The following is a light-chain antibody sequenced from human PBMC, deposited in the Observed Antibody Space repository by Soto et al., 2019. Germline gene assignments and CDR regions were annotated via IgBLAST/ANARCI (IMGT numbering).Light chain of an antibody. CDR2: DVN. CDR1: FSDVGGYDF. Sequence: QSALTQPASVSGSPGQSIAISCTGTFSDVGGYDFVAWYQQHPGKAPKVIIYDVNNRPSGVSNRFFGSKSGNTASLTISGLQTEDEADYYCGSYSTSGSVVFGGGTKLNVL. CDR3: GSYSTSGSVV. J-gene: IGLJ2*01. V-gene: IGLV2-14*01.